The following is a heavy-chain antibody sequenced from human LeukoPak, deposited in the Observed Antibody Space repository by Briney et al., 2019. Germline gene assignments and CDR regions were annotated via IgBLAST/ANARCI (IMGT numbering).Heavy chain of an antibody. CDR1: GFTFSSYA. D-gene: IGHD3-3*01. V-gene: IGHV3-23*01. CDR2: ISCSGGST. J-gene: IGHJ3*02. Sequence: PGGSLRLSCAASGFTFSSYAMSWVRQAPGKGLEWVSAISCSGGSTYYADSVKGRFTISRDNSKNTLYLQMNSLRAEDTAVYYCAKDPPILADFWSGFGGDAFDIWGQGTMVTVSS. CDR3: AKDPPILADFWSGFGGDAFDI.